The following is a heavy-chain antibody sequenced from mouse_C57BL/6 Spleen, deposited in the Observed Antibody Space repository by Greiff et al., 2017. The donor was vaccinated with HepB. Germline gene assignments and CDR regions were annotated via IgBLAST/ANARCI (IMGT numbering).Heavy chain of an antibody. D-gene: IGHD1-1*01. J-gene: IGHJ2*01. Sequence: QVQLKQPGAELVKPGASVKLSCKASGYTFTSYWMHWVKQRPGRGLEWIGRIDPNSGGTKYNEKFKSKATLTVDKPSSTAYMQLSSLISEDSAVYYCATLFYYGSSYDYFDYWGQGTTLTVSS. CDR1: GYTFTSYW. CDR3: ATLFYYGSSYDYFDY. CDR2: IDPNSGGT. V-gene: IGHV1-72*01.